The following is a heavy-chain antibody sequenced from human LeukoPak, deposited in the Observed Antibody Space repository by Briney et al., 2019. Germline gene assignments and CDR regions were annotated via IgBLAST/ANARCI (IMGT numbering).Heavy chain of an antibody. D-gene: IGHD2-15*01. V-gene: IGHV3-21*01. J-gene: IGHJ4*02. CDR1: GFTFTSYG. Sequence: GGSLRLSCAASGFTFTSYGMSWVRQAPGRGLEWVAAISSGGVSTYYADSVKGRFTISRDNAKNSLSLQMNSLRAEDTAVYYCARCSGSSTYHSDDYWGQGTLVTVSS. CDR3: ARCSGSSTYHSDDY. CDR2: ISSGGVST.